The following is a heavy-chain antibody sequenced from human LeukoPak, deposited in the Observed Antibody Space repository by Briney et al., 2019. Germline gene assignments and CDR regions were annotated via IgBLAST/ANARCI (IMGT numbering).Heavy chain of an antibody. CDR3: AKTSGYSGYEQNDAFDI. J-gene: IGHJ3*02. CDR2: IRYDGSNK. CDR1: GFTFSSYG. V-gene: IGHV3-30*02. D-gene: IGHD5-12*01. Sequence: PGGSLRLSCAASGFTFSSYGMHWVRQAPGKGLEWVAFIRYDGSNKYYADSVKGRFTISRDNSKNTLYLQMNSLRAEDTAVYYYAKTSGYSGYEQNDAFDIWGQGTMVTVSS.